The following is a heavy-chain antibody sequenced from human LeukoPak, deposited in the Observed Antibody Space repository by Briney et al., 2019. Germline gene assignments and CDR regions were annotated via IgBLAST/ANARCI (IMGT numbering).Heavy chain of an antibody. D-gene: IGHD3-10*01. V-gene: IGHV4-34*01. J-gene: IGHJ4*02. CDR1: GGSFSGYY. CDR2: INHSGST. CDR3: ARGGYYGSGSYYNVY. Sequence: SETLSLTCAVYGGSFSGYYWSWIRQPPGKGLEWIGEINHSGSTNYNPSLKSRVTISVDTSKNQFSLKLGSVTAADTAVYYCARGGYYGSGSYYNVYWGQGTLVTVSS.